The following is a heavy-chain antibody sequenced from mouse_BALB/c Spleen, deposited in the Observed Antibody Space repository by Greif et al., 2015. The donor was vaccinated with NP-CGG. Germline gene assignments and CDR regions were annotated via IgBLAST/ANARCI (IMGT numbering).Heavy chain of an antibody. CDR3: ARDYYGSSYWYFDV. D-gene: IGHD1-1*01. CDR2: ISNLAYSI. J-gene: IGHJ1*01. Sequence: DVMLVESGGGLVQPGGSRKLSCAASGFTFSDYGMAWVRQAPVKGPEWVAFISNLAYSIYYADTVTGRFTISRENAKNTLYLEMSSLRSEDTAMYYCARDYYGSSYWYFDVWGAGTTVTVSS. V-gene: IGHV5-15*02. CDR1: GFTFSDYG.